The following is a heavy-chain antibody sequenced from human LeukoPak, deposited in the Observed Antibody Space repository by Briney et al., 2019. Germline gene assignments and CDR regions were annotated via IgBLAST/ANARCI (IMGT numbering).Heavy chain of an antibody. V-gene: IGHV1-18*01. CDR3: ARDGRFSEWLPQNFDY. J-gene: IGHJ4*02. CDR1: GYTFTSYG. CDR2: ISAYNGNT. D-gene: IGHD3-3*01. Sequence: ASVKVSCKASGYTFTSYGISWVRQAPGQGLEWTGWISAYNGNTNYAQKLQGRVTMTTDTSTSAAYMELRSLRSDDTAVYYCARDGRFSEWLPQNFDYWGQGTLVTVSS.